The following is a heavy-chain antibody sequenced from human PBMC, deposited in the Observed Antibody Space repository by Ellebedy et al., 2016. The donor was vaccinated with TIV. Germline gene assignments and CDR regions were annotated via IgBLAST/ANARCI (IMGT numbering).Heavy chain of an antibody. CDR3: ARHQADGTVPKGVTKGYLDY. V-gene: IGHV4-39*01. CDR1: GAPISSNNYY. Sequence: MPSETLSLTCTVSGAPISSNNYYWGWIRQPPGKGLEWIASSYCTGSRYYKPSLKSRVTISVDTSKNQLSLKLTSVTAADTAVYYCARHQADGTVPKGVTKGYLDYWGQGTLATVSS. D-gene: IGHD1-26*01. J-gene: IGHJ4*02. CDR2: SYCTGSR.